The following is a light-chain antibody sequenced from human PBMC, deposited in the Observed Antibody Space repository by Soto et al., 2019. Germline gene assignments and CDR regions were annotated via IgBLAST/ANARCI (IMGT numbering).Light chain of an antibody. J-gene: IGKJ3*01. Sequence: DIMMTQSPLSLPVTPGEPASISCRSSQSLLYSNGYNYLNWYLQKPGQSPQLLIYLGSNRASGVPDRFSGSGSGTDVTLKISRVEAEDVGVYYCMQALQTPFTCGPGTKADIK. CDR3: MQALQTPFT. V-gene: IGKV2-28*01. CDR1: QSLLYSNGYNY. CDR2: LGS.